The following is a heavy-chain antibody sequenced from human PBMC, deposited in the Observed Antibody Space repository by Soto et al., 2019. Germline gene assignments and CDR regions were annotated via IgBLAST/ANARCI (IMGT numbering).Heavy chain of an antibody. CDR3: ARAPRGNYGYPSYFDY. D-gene: IGHD3-10*01. J-gene: IGHJ4*02. V-gene: IGHV4-4*02. Sequence: SETLSLTCAVSGGSINSRYWWSWVRQSPGKGLEWIGEIYHSGSTNYNPSLKSRVTISVDTSKNQFSLKLSSVTAADTAVYYCARAPRGNYGYPSYFDYWGQGTLVTVS. CDR2: IYHSGST. CDR1: GGSINSRYW.